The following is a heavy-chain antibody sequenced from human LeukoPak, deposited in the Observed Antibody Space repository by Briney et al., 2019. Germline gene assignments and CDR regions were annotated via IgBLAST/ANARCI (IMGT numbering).Heavy chain of an antibody. D-gene: IGHD2-2*01. V-gene: IGHV4-34*01. CDR1: GGSFSGYY. CDR2: INHSGST. J-gene: IGHJ4*02. Sequence: SETLSLTCAVYGGSFSGYYWSWIRQPPGKGLEWIGEINHSGSTNYNPSLKSRVTISVDTSKNQFSLKLSSVTAADTAVYYCVRHGDPYQPIDYWGQGTLVTVSS. CDR3: VRHGDPYQPIDY.